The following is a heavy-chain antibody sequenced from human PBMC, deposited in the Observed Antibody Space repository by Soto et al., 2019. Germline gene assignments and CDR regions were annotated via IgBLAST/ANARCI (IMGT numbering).Heavy chain of an antibody. V-gene: IGHV1-24*01. D-gene: IGHD2-15*01. J-gene: IGHJ6*02. CDR3: ATGQYCSGGSCYSNYYGMDV. CDR2: FDPEDGET. CDR1: GYXLTELS. Sequence: ASMKVSCKVSGYXLTELSIHWVRQAPGKGLEWMGGFDPEDGETIYAQKFQGRVTMTEDTSTDTAYMELSSLRSEDTAVYYCATGQYCSGGSCYSNYYGMDVWGQGTTVTVSS.